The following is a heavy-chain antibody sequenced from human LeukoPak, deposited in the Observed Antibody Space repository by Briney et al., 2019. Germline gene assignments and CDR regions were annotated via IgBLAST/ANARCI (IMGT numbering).Heavy chain of an antibody. CDR3: ARASSGSGSYYDY. CDR1: GFTFSGYV. Sequence: GGSLRLSCAASGFTFSGYVMTWVRQAPGKGLEWVANIKQDGSEKYYVDSVKGRFTISRDNAKNSLYLQMNSLRAEDTAVYYCARASSGSGSYYDYWGQGTLVTVSS. V-gene: IGHV3-7*01. CDR2: IKQDGSEK. J-gene: IGHJ4*02. D-gene: IGHD3-10*01.